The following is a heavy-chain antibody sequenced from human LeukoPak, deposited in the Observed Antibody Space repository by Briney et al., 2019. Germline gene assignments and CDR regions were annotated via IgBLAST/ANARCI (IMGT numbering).Heavy chain of an antibody. D-gene: IGHD2-15*01. J-gene: IGHJ5*02. CDR2: IYYSGST. V-gene: IGHV4-59*01. CDR3: ARGSGGSWWNWFDP. Sequence: PSETLSPTCTVSGGSISSYYWSWIRQPPGKGLEWIGYIYYSGSTNYNPSLKSRVTISVDTSKNQFSLKLSSVTAADTAVYYCARGSGGSWWNWFDPWGQGTLVTVSS. CDR1: GGSISSYY.